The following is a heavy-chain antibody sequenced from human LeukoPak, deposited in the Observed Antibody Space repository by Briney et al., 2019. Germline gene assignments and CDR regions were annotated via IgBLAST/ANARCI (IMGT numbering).Heavy chain of an antibody. CDR3: ARGDSGSYHDY. V-gene: IGHV3-74*01. CDR2: INSDGSST. J-gene: IGHJ4*02. CDR1: GFTLSSYW. Sequence: GGSLRLSCAASGFTLSSYWMHWVRQAPGKGLVWVSRINSDGSSTSYADSVKGRFTISRDNAKNTLYLQMNSLRAEDTAVYYCARGDSGSYHDYWGQGTLVTVSS. D-gene: IGHD1-26*01.